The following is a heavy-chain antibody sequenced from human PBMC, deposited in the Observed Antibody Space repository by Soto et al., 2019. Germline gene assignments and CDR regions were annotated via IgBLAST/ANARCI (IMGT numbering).Heavy chain of an antibody. CDR2: IYYSGST. D-gene: IGHD3-3*01. V-gene: IGHV4-59*01. CDR1: GGSISSYY. Sequence: SETLSLTCTVSGGSISSYYWSWIRQPPGKGLEWIGYIYYSGSTNYNPSLKSRVTISVDTSKNQFSLKLSSVTAADTAVYYCAGGFGYDFWSGYQNWFDPWGQGTLVTVSS. J-gene: IGHJ5*02. CDR3: AGGFGYDFWSGYQNWFDP.